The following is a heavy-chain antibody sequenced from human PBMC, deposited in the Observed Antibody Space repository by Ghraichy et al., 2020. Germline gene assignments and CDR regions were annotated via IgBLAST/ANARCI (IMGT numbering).Heavy chain of an antibody. V-gene: IGHV3-7*04. D-gene: IGHD1-14*01. CDR3: ARVGITTYYGMAV. Sequence: GGSLRLSCAASGLTFSSYWMSWVRQAPGKGLEWVANIKQDVSEKYYVDSVKGRFTISRDNAKNSLYLQMNSLRAEDTAIYYCARVGITTYYGMAVWGQVTTVTVSS. CDR1: GLTFSSYW. J-gene: IGHJ6*02. CDR2: IKQDVSEK.